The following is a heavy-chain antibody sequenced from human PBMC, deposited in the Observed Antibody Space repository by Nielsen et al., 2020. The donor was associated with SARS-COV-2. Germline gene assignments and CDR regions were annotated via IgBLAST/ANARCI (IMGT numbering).Heavy chain of an antibody. J-gene: IGHJ4*02. CDR1: GFTFSSYA. D-gene: IGHD3-10*01. V-gene: IGHV3-23*03. CDR2: IYSGGSST. Sequence: GESLKISCAASGFTFSSYAMSWVRQAPGKGLEWVSVIYSGGSSTYYADSVKGRFTISRDNSKNTLYLQMNSLRAEDTAVYYCAREGEYYGSGSYYYYFDYWGQGTLVTVSS. CDR3: AREGEYYGSGSYYYYFDY.